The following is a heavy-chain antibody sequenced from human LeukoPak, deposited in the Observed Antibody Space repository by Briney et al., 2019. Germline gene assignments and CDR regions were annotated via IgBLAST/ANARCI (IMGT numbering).Heavy chain of an antibody. CDR3: ASLSLGYCSSTSCHRGAFDI. D-gene: IGHD2-2*01. J-gene: IGHJ3*02. CDR1: GGSISSSSYY. V-gene: IGHV4-39*07. Sequence: SETLSLTCTVSGGSISSSSYYWGWIRQPPGKGLEWIGSIYYSGSTYYNPSLKSRVTISVDTSKNQFSLKLSSVTAADTAVYYCASLSLGYCSSTSCHRGAFDIWGQGTMVTVSS. CDR2: IYYSGST.